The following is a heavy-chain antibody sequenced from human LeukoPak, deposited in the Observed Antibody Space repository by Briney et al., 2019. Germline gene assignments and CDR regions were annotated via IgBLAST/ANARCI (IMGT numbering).Heavy chain of an antibody. CDR2: INPNSGGT. V-gene: IGHV1-2*02. J-gene: IGHJ3*02. Sequence: ASVKVSCKASGYTFTRYYMHWVRQAPGQGLEWMGWINPNSGGTNYAQKFQGRVTMTRDTSISTAYMELSRLRSDDTAVYYCAGSSGYYYAFDIWGQGTMVTVSS. CDR3: AGSSGYYYAFDI. CDR1: GYTFTRYY. D-gene: IGHD3-22*01.